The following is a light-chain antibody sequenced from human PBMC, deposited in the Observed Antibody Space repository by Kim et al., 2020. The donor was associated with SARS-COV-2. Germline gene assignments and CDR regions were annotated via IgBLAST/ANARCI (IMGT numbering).Light chain of an antibody. J-gene: IGKJ5*01. Sequence: EVVLTQSPGTLSLSPGERATLSCRASQSVSSRYLAWYQQKPGQAPRLFIYGTSSRATGIPDRFSGSGSGTDFTLTINRLEPEDFAVYYCQQYGNLITFGQGTRLEIK. CDR3: QQYGNLIT. CDR1: QSVSSRY. CDR2: GTS. V-gene: IGKV3-20*01.